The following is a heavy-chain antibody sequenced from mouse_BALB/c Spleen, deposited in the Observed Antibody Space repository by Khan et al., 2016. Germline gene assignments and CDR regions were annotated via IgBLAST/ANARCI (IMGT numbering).Heavy chain of an antibody. V-gene: IGHV9-2-1*01. J-gene: IGHJ2*01. CDR3: ARGHTATPYDY. CDR1: GYTFTDYS. Sequence: QIQLVQSGLELKKPGETVKISCKASGYTFTDYSMHWVKQAPGKGLKWMGWINTETGESRYADDFKGRFAISLETSATTAYLQINNLKNEDTATYVCARGHTATPYDYWGQGTILAVSA. CDR2: INTETGES. D-gene: IGHD1-2*01.